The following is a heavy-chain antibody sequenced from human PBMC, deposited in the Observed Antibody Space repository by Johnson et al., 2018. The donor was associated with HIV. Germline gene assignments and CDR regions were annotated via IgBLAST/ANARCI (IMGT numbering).Heavy chain of an antibody. CDR1: GFTFSNAW. V-gene: IGHV3-15*01. CDR3: TTDSGYRAFDI. Sequence: VQLVESGGGVVQPGRSLRLSCAASGFTFSNAWMSWVRQAPGKGLEWVGRIKSKTDGGTTDYAAPVKGSFTISRDDSKNTLYLQMNSLKTEDTAVYYCTTDSGYRAFDIWGQGTMVTVSS. CDR2: IKSKTDGGTT. D-gene: IGHD5-12*01. J-gene: IGHJ3*02.